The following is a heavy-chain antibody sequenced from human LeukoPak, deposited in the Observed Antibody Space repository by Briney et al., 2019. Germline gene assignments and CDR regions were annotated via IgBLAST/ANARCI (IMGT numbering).Heavy chain of an antibody. Sequence: SQTLSLTCTVSGGSFSSGSSFRSWIGHPAGKGLAWIGRIYASVSTNYKPSLKSRVTISVDTSKNQFSMKLSSVTAADTAVYYCARGNTAWTHYFDYWGLGTLVTVSS. V-gene: IGHV4-61*02. CDR1: GGSFSSGSSF. CDR2: IYASVST. CDR3: ARGNTAWTHYFDY. D-gene: IGHD5-18*01. J-gene: IGHJ4*02.